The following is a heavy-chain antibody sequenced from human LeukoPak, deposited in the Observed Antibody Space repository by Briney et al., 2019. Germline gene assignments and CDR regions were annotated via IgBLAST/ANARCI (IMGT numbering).Heavy chain of an antibody. V-gene: IGHV4-34*01. Sequence: SETLSLTCAVYGGSFSGYYWSWIRQPPGKGLEWIGEINHSGSTNYNPSLKSRVTISVDTSKNQFSLKLSSVTAADTAVYYCARRGGWGFNYWGQGTLVTVSS. CDR2: INHSGST. D-gene: IGHD3-16*01. CDR1: GGSFSGYY. CDR3: ARRGGWGFNY. J-gene: IGHJ4*02.